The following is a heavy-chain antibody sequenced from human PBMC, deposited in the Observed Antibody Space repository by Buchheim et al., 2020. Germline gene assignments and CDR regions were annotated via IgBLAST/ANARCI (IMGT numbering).Heavy chain of an antibody. J-gene: IGHJ6*02. CDR1: GGSISSGGYY. V-gene: IGHV4-31*03. D-gene: IGHD2-2*01. Sequence: QVQLQESGPGLVKPSQTLSLTCTVSGGSISSGGYYWSWIRQHPGKGLEWIGYIYYSGSPYYNPSLKSRVTISVDTSKNPFSLKLSSVTAADTAVYYCARDYLIVVVPAATTYYYYGMDVWGQGTT. CDR2: IYYSGSP. CDR3: ARDYLIVVVPAATTYYYYGMDV.